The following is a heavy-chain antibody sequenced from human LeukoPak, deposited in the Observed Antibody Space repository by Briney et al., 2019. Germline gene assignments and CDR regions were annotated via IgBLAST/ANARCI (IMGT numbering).Heavy chain of an antibody. Sequence: ASVKVSCKPSGYSFSTYGMQWVRQAPGQRLEWMGWINVGNGNTKYSQKFQGRVTLTRDTSASTAYMELSSLRSEDTAVYYCARDNGDYYGSGSSDYWGQGTLVTVSS. CDR2: INVGNGNT. CDR1: GYSFSTYG. CDR3: ARDNGDYYGSGSSDY. V-gene: IGHV1-3*01. J-gene: IGHJ4*02. D-gene: IGHD3-10*01.